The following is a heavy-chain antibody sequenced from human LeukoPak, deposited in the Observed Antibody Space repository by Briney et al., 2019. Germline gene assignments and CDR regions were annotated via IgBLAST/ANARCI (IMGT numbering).Heavy chain of an antibody. Sequence: GGSLRLSCAASGFTFTTYWMSWVRQAPGKGLEWVANIKQDGNEKYYVDSVKGRFTISRDNAKNSLYLQMNSLRAEDTAVYYCARGRIAVAGTYIPSNWGPQLYYMDVWGKGTTVTVSS. D-gene: IGHD6-19*01. CDR3: ARGRIAVAGTYIPSNWGPQLYYMDV. CDR2: IKQDGNEK. J-gene: IGHJ6*03. CDR1: GFTFTTYW. V-gene: IGHV3-7*01.